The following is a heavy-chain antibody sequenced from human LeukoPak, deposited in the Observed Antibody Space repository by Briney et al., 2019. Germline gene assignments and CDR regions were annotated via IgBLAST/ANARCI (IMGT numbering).Heavy chain of an antibody. J-gene: IGHJ5*02. Sequence: SETLSLTCTVSGGSISSSSYYWGWIRQPPGKGLEWIGSIYYSGSTYYNPSLKSRVTISVDTSKNQFSLKLSSVTAADTAVYYCARVLGSSPAGSFDPWGQGTLVTVSS. D-gene: IGHD6-6*01. CDR2: IYYSGST. V-gene: IGHV4-39*01. CDR1: GGSISSSSYY. CDR3: ARVLGSSPAGSFDP.